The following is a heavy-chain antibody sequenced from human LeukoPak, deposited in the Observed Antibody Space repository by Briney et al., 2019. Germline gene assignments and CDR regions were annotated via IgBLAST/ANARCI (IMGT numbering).Heavy chain of an antibody. J-gene: IGHJ5*02. CDR3: ARHAGCSGGNCYYNWFDP. CDR2: IYYSGAT. CDR1: DGSISSSSSY. V-gene: IGHV4-39*01. D-gene: IGHD2-15*01. Sequence: SSETLSLTCSVSDGSISSSSSYWGWIRQPPAKVLEWIGSIYYSGATYFSPSLKSRLTISIDTSKNQFSLKLSSVTAADTAMYYCARHAGCSGGNCYYNWFDPWGQGTLVTVSS.